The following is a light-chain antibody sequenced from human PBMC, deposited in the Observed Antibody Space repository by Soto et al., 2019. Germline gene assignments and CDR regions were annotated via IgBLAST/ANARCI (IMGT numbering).Light chain of an antibody. V-gene: IGKV3-15*01. Sequence: EIVMTQSPATLSVSPGERATLSCRASQSVSSNLAWYQQKPGQAPRLLIYGASTRATGIPARFSGSGSGTEFTLTIRSLQSEDFADYDCQQYNNWPHTFGQGTKLEIK. CDR2: GAS. CDR1: QSVSSN. J-gene: IGKJ2*01. CDR3: QQYNNWPHT.